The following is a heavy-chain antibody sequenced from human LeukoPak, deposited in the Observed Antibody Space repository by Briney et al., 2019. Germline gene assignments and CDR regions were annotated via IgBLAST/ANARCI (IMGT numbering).Heavy chain of an antibody. J-gene: IGHJ4*02. V-gene: IGHV3-23*01. D-gene: IGHD3-9*01. CDR2: ISGSGGST. CDR3: AKDIMYYDILTGYSLDY. CDR1: GFTFSSYA. Sequence: PGGSLRLSCAASGFTFSSYAMSWVRQAPGKGLEWVSAISGSGGSTYCADSVKGRFTISRDNSKNTLYLQMNSLRAEDTAVYYCAKDIMYYDILTGYSLDYWGQGTLVTVSS.